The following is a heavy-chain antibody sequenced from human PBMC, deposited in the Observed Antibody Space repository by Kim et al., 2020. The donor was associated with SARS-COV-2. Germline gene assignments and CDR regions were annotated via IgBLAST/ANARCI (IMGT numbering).Heavy chain of an antibody. CDR2: ISYDGSNK. V-gene: IGHV3-30-3*01. Sequence: GGSLRLSCAASGFTFSSYAMHWVRQAPGKGLEWVAVISYDGSNKYYADSVKGRFTISRGNSKNTLYLQMNSLRAEDTAVYYCARDRHGDYDFLVYDYWGQGTLVTVSS. J-gene: IGHJ4*02. D-gene: IGHD4-17*01. CDR1: GFTFSSYA. CDR3: ARDRHGDYDFLVYDY.